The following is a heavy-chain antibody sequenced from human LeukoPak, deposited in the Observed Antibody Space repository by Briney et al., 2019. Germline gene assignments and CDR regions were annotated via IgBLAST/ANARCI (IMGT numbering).Heavy chain of an antibody. CDR2: ISGSGGST. Sequence: GGSLRLSCAASGFTFSSYAMSWVRQAPGKGLEWVSAISGSGGSTYYADSVKGRFTISRDNAKNTLYLQMNSLRAEDTAVYYCANLIGSGGVGYWGQGTLVTVSS. J-gene: IGHJ4*02. V-gene: IGHV3-23*01. D-gene: IGHD3-10*01. CDR3: ANLIGSGGVGY. CDR1: GFTFSSYA.